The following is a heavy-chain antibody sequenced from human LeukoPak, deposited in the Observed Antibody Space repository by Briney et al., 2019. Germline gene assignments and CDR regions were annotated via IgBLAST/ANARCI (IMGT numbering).Heavy chain of an antibody. CDR1: GYRFTGYY. CDR3: ARNSLGKTIMGSLDY. D-gene: IGHD5-12*01. V-gene: IGHV1-2*04. Sequence: ASVKVSCKASGYRFTGYYMHWVRQAPGQGLEGMGGINPDSGGPNYAQKFQVWVTMTCDPSISTAYMEVCRLTSDDTAVYYYARNSLGKTIMGSLDYWGQGTLVTVSS. CDR2: INPDSGGP. J-gene: IGHJ4*02.